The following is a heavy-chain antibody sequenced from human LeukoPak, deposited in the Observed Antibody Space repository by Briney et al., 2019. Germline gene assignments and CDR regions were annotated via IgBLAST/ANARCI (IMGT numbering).Heavy chain of an antibody. J-gene: IGHJ4*02. CDR3: AKGLAVARYYFNY. CDR1: GFTFSSYA. Sequence: GGSLRLSCAASGFTFSSYAMSWVRQAPGKGLEWVSAISGSGGSTYYADSVEGRFTISRDNSKNTLYLQMNSLRAEDTAVYYCAKGLAVARYYFNYWGQGTLVTVSS. D-gene: IGHD6-19*01. CDR2: ISGSGGST. V-gene: IGHV3-23*01.